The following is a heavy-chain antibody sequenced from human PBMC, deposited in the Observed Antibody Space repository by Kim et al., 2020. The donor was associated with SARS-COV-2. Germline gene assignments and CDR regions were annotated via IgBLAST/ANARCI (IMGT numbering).Heavy chain of an antibody. CDR1: GGSISSYY. Sequence: SETLSLTCTVSGGSISSYYWSWIRQPPGKGLEWIGYIYYSGSTNYNPSLKSRVTISADTSKNQFSMRLGSMTAADTAVYYCAREVSARPYFDYWGQGTLVTVSS. V-gene: IGHV4-59*13. D-gene: IGHD6-6*01. CDR2: IYYSGST. J-gene: IGHJ4*02. CDR3: AREVSARPYFDY.